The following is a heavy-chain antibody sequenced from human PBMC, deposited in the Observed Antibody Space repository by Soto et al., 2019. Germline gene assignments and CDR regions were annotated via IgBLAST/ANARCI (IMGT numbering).Heavy chain of an antibody. V-gene: IGHV4-59*01. CDR1: GGSISSYY. Sequence: QVQLQESGPGLVKPSETLSLTCTVSGGSISSYYWSWIRQPPGKGLEWIGYIYYSGSTNYNPSLKSRVTISVDTSKNQFSLKLSSVTAADTAVYYCARGEDGYNYDYWGQGTLVTVSS. D-gene: IGHD5-12*01. CDR3: ARGEDGYNYDY. CDR2: IYYSGST. J-gene: IGHJ4*02.